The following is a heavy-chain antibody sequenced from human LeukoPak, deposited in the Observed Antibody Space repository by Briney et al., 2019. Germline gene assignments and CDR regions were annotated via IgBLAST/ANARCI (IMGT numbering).Heavy chain of an antibody. D-gene: IGHD3-3*01. CDR1: GGSFSGYY. CDR2: INHSGST. J-gene: IGHJ5*02. Sequence: PSENLSLTCAVYGGSFSGYYWSWIRQPPGKGLEWIGEINHSGSTNYNPSLKSRVTISVDTSKNQFSLKLSSVTAADTAVYYCAREDSESDFWSGYRGNWFDPWGQGTLVTVSS. V-gene: IGHV4-34*01. CDR3: AREDSESDFWSGYRGNWFDP.